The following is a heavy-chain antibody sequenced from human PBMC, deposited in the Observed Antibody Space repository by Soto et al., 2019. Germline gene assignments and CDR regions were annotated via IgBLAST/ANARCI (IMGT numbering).Heavy chain of an antibody. CDR2: MYNSGST. CDR1: GGSISGYY. J-gene: IGHJ5*02. D-gene: IGHD3-9*01. V-gene: IGHV4-4*08. Sequence: SETLSLTCTVSGGSISGYYWSWIRQPPGKGLEWIGYMYNSGSTAYNPSFKSRVTISVDTSKNQFSLKLSSVTAADTAVYYCARSGVLRYFDWDQSWFDPWGQGTLVTVSS. CDR3: ARSGVLRYFDWDQSWFDP.